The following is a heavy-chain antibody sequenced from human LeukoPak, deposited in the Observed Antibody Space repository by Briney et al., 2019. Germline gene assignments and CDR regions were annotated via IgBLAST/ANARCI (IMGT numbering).Heavy chain of an antibody. Sequence: GRSLRLSCAASGFTFNSYGMHWVRQAPGKGLEWVSVIWYDGSNKYYSDSVKGRFTISRDNSKSTLYLQMNSLRAEDTAVYYCARGSTGTTRAYSDYWGQGTLVTVSS. D-gene: IGHD1-7*01. CDR3: ARGSTGTTRAYSDY. V-gene: IGHV3-33*01. CDR1: GFTFNSYG. J-gene: IGHJ4*02. CDR2: IWYDGSNK.